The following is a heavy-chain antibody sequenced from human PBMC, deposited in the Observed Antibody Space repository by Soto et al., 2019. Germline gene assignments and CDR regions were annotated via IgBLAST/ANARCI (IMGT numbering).Heavy chain of an antibody. D-gene: IGHD1-26*01. J-gene: IGHJ4*02. Sequence: EVQLVESGGGLVQPGGSLKLSCEASGFTFSGSAMHWVRQASGRGLEWVGRIRSKANSYATAYAASVKGRFTVSRDDSKNTAYLQMNSLKTEDTAVYYCTRHTEWEPHTTSKSGSQLHVPFDYWGQGTLVTVSS. CDR1: GFTFSGSA. CDR2: IRSKANSYAT. CDR3: TRHTEWEPHTTSKSGSQLHVPFDY. V-gene: IGHV3-73*02.